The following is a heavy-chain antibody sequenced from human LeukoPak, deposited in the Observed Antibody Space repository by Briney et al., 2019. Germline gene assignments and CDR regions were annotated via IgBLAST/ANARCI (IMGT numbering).Heavy chain of an antibody. J-gene: IGHJ4*02. D-gene: IGHD3-22*01. V-gene: IGHV3-73*01. Sequence: GGSLRLSCAASGFTFSGSAMHWVRQASGKGLEWVGRIRSKANSYATAYAASVKGRFTISRDDSKNTAYLQMNSLKTEDTAVYYCTRSYDSSGYRTLDYWGQGTLVTVSS. CDR3: TRSYDSSGYRTLDY. CDR1: GFTFSGSA. CDR2: IRSKANSYAT.